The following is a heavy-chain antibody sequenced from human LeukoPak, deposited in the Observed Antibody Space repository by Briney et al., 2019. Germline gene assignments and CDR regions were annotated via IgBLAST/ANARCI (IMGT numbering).Heavy chain of an antibody. CDR2: IYHSGST. CDR3: ARGWSSIWGQVMVTSPYDYMDV. V-gene: IGHV4-38-2*01. D-gene: IGHD5-18*01. CDR1: SYSISSGYY. J-gene: IGHJ6*03. Sequence: SETLSLTCGVSSYSISSGYYWGWIRQPPGKGLERIGSIYHSGSTYYNPSLKSRVTISVDTSKNQFSLKLSSVTAADTAVYYCARGWSSIWGQVMVTSPYDYMDVWGNGTTVTVSS.